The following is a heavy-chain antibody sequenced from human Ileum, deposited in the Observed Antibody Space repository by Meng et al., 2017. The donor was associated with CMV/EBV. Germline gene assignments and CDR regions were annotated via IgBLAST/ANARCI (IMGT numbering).Heavy chain of an antibody. V-gene: IGHV1-8*01. Sequence: SGYTFTNYKIDWVRQATGQGLEWMGWMNPKFGSTGFAQKFQGRVSLTTSNSIATAYMELSSLKSDDTAVYYCARGRTAAAGRGFFEFWGQGVLVTVSS. D-gene: IGHD6-13*01. J-gene: IGHJ4*02. CDR1: GYTFTNYK. CDR3: ARGRTAAAGRGFFEF. CDR2: MNPKFGST.